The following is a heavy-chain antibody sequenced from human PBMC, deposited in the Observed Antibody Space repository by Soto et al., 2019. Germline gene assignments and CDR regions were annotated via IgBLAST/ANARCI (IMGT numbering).Heavy chain of an antibody. V-gene: IGHV3-7*01. CDR1: GLTFSSYW. D-gene: IGHD6-19*01. J-gene: IGHJ5*02. CDR3: ARQGSSGWTWWIDP. Sequence: EVQLVESGGGLVQPGGSLRLSCAVSGLTFSSYWMSWVRQAPGKGLEWVANIKEDGSEKYYVDSVKGRFTISRDNAENSLDLRMNSLGAEDTAVYYCARQGSSGWTWWIDPWGQGTLVTVSS. CDR2: IKEDGSEK.